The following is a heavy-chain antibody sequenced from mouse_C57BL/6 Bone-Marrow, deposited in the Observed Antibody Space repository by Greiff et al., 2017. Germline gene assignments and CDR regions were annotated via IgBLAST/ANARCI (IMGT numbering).Heavy chain of an antibody. D-gene: IGHD2-1*01. V-gene: IGHV10-1*01. CDR3: VRHGNYEAMDY. J-gene: IGHJ4*01. Sequence: EAGGGLVQPKGSLKLSCAASGFSFNTYAMNWVRQAPGKGLEWVARIRSKSNNYATYYADSVKDRFTISRDDSESMHYLQMNNLKTEDTAMYYGVRHGNYEAMDYRGQGTPVTVSS. CDR1: GFSFNTYA. CDR2: IRSKSNNYAT.